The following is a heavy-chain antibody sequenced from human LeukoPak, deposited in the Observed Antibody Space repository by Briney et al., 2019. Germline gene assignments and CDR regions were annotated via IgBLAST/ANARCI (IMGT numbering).Heavy chain of an antibody. CDR3: ARDIVVVPAIENWFDP. Sequence: SVKVSCKASGGTFSSYAISWVRQAPGQGLEWMGRIIPIFGIANYAQKFQGRVTITADKSTSTAYMELSSLRSEDTAVCYCARDIVVVPAIENWFDPWGQGTLVTVSS. J-gene: IGHJ5*02. V-gene: IGHV1-69*04. CDR2: IIPIFGIA. D-gene: IGHD2-2*01. CDR1: GGTFSSYA.